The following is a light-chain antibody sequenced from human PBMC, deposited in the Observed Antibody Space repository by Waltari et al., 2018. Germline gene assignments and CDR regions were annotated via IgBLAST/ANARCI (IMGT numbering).Light chain of an antibody. V-gene: IGKV1-5*03. CDR2: RAS. J-gene: IGKJ1*01. CDR3: QQYDNYWT. CDR1: QSITNW. Sequence: DIQMTQSPSTLSASVRDRVTITCRASQSITNWLACYQQKPGKAPKLLIYRASNLESGVPSRFSGSGSGTEFTLTISSLQPDDFATYYCQQYDNYWTFGQGTKVEIK.